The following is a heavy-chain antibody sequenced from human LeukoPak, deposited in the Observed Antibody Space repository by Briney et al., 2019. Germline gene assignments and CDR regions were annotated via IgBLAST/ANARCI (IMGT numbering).Heavy chain of an antibody. CDR3: ARDPGYDFWSGYIYFDY. J-gene: IGHJ4*02. Sequence: GGSLRLSCAASGFTLSTYWMSWVRQAPGKGLEWVANIEEDGSEKYYVDSVKGRFTISRDNAKNSLYLQMNSLRAEDTAMYYCARDPGYDFWSGYIYFDYWGQGTLVTVSP. D-gene: IGHD3-3*01. CDR1: GFTLSTYW. CDR2: IEEDGSEK. V-gene: IGHV3-7*01.